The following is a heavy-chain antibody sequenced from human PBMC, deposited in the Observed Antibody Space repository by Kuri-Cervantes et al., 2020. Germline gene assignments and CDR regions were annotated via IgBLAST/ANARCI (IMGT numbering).Heavy chain of an antibody. V-gene: IGHV1-46*01. CDR3: AREGGASEYYFDS. CDR1: GYTFTGYY. CDR2: INPSGGST. D-gene: IGHD1-26*01. J-gene: IGHJ4*02. Sequence: ASVKVSCKASGYTFTGYYMHWVRQAPGQGLEWMGIINPSGGSTTYAQKFQGRVTMTRDTSTSTVYMELSSLRSEDTAVYYCAREGGASEYYFDSWGRGTLVTVSS.